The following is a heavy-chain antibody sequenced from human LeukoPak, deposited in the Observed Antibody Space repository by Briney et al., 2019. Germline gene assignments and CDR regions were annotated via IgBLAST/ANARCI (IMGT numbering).Heavy chain of an antibody. D-gene: IGHD3-10*01. V-gene: IGHV3-23*01. Sequence: PGGSLRLSCAASGFTFSSYAMSWVRQAPGKGLEWVSAISGSGGSTYYADSVKGRFTISRDNSKNTLYLQMNSLRAEDTAVYYCALKYYYGSGSYYPRYFDYWGQGTLVTVSS. CDR2: ISGSGGST. J-gene: IGHJ4*02. CDR1: GFTFSSYA. CDR3: ALKYYYGSGSYYPRYFDY.